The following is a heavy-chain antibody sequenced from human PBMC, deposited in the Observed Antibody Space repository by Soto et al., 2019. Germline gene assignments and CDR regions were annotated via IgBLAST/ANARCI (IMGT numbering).Heavy chain of an antibody. D-gene: IGHD6-13*01. CDR1: GGTFSSYA. J-gene: IGHJ6*02. CDR2: IIPIFDTS. Sequence: SVKVSCKASGGTFSSYAISWVRQAPGQGLEWMGGIIPIFDTSNSAQKFQGRVTIIADKSTSTVYMELSSLRSEDTAVYYCARDIKRAAAAGYYYYNAMDVWGQGTTVTV. V-gene: IGHV1-69*06. CDR3: ARDIKRAAAAGYYYYNAMDV.